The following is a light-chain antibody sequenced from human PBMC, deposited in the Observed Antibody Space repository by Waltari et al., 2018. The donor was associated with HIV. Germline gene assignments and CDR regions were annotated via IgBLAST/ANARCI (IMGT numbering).Light chain of an antibody. CDR2: WAF. Sequence: DIVMTQSQDSLAVSLGERATINCTSSQSVLSLFNNENYLAWYQQKPGQPPKLLIYWAFTRDSGGPDRFSGSGSGTDFSLTISSLQAEDVAVYYCQQYYSSPRTFGQGTKVEIK. CDR1: QSVLSLFNNENY. V-gene: IGKV4-1*01. CDR3: QQYYSSPRT. J-gene: IGKJ1*01.